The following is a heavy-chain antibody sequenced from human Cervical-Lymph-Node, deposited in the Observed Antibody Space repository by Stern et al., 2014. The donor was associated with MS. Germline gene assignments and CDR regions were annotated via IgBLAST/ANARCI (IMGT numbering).Heavy chain of an antibody. Sequence: VQLVESGGGVVQPGRSLKLSCGASGFTFSNYRMHWVRQVPGKGLEWVAVTSYDGSDTYYADSVKDRFTISREHLKHTLYLEMSSLRIEDRAVYYCGRVGGGKGYFSSWGQGTLVTVSS. V-gene: IGHV3-30*03. CDR1: GFTFSNYR. CDR2: TSYDGSDT. CDR3: GRVGGGKGYFSS. D-gene: IGHD3-16*01. J-gene: IGHJ5*02.